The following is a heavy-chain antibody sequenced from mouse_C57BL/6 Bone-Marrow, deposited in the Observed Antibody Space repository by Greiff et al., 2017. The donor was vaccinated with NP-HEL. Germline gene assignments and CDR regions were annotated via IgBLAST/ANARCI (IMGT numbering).Heavy chain of an antibody. D-gene: IGHD1-1*01. V-gene: IGHV3-6*01. CDR1: GYSITSGYY. CDR3: ARIYYYGRNYFDY. CDR2: ISYDGSN. J-gene: IGHJ2*01. Sequence: EVQLQQSGPGLVKPSQSLSLTCSVTGYSITSGYYWNWIRQFPGNKLEWMGYISYDGSNNYNPSLKNRISITRDTSKNQFFLKLNSVTTEDTATYYCARIYYYGRNYFDYWGQGTTLTVSS.